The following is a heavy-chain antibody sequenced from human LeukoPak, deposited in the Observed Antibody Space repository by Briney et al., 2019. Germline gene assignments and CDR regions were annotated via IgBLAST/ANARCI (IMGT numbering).Heavy chain of an antibody. CDR3: ARPGGYSGYDPTADDAFDI. J-gene: IGHJ3*02. CDR2: IYHSGSI. D-gene: IGHD5-12*01. CDR1: GYSISSGYY. V-gene: IGHV4-38-2*01. Sequence: SETLSLTCAVSGYSISSGYYWGWIRQPPGKGLEWIGSIYHSGSIYCNLPLKIRVPISVDMSKNQFSLKLSSVTAADTAVYYGARPGGYSGYDPTADDAFDIWGQGTMVTVSS.